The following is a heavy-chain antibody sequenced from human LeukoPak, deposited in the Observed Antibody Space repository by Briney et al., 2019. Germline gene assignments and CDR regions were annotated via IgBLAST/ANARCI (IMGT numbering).Heavy chain of an antibody. D-gene: IGHD3-10*01. CDR3: ARVPYYYGSGSFSF. J-gene: IGHJ4*02. CDR2: IYYSGNT. CDR1: GGSISGSNFY. Sequence: SETLSLTCTVSGGSISGSNFYWAWIRQPPGTGLEWIGTIYYSGNTYYSPSLESRVTISIDTSKNHFSLRVTSVTAADTAVYYCARVPYYYGSGSFSFWGQGTLVTVSS. V-gene: IGHV4-39*07.